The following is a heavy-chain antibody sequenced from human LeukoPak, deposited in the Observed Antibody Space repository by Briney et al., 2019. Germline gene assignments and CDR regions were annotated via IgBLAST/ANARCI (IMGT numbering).Heavy chain of an antibody. D-gene: IGHD5-24*01. Sequence: GGSLRLSCAASGFTVSSNYISWVRQAPGKGLEWVSVIYSGGSTYYADSVKGRFTISRDNSKNTLYLQMNSLRAEDTAVYYCAINPPIETNDAFDIWGQGTMVTVSS. V-gene: IGHV3-53*01. CDR1: GFTVSSNY. CDR2: IYSGGST. CDR3: AINPPIETNDAFDI. J-gene: IGHJ3*02.